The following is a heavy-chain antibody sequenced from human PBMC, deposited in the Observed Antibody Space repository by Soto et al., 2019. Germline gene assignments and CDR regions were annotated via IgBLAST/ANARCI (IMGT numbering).Heavy chain of an antibody. V-gene: IGHV2-70*01. J-gene: IGHJ6*02. D-gene: IGHD1-26*01. CDR1: GFSLSTSGMC. CDR2: IDWDDDK. CDR3: ARTVVGATHYYYYYGMDV. Sequence: GPTLVNPTQTLTLTCTFSGFSLSTSGMCVSWIRQPPGKALEWLALIDWDDDKYYSTSLKTRLTISKDTSKNQVVLTMTNMDPVDTATYYCARTVVGATHYYYYYGMDVWGQGTTVTVSS.